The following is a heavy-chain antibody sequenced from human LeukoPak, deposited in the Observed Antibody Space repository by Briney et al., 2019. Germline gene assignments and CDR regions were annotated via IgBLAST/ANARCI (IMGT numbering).Heavy chain of an antibody. V-gene: IGHV3-74*01. J-gene: IGHJ4*02. CDR1: GFTFSSYW. CDR3: ARETDSSGYYYDY. CDR2: INNDGSST. D-gene: IGHD3-22*01. Sequence: GGSLRLSCAASGFTFSSYWMHWVRQSPGKGPVWVSRINNDGSSTTYADSVKGRFTISRDNAKNTLYLQMNSLRVEDTAVYYCARETDSSGYYYDYWGQGTLVTVSS.